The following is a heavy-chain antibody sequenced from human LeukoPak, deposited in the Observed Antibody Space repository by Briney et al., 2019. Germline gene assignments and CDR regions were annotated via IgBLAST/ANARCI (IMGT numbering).Heavy chain of an antibody. CDR1: GGSISSSSYY. Sequence: SETLSLTCTVSGGSISSSSYYWGWIRQPPGKGLEWIGSIYYSGSTYYNLSLKSRVTISVDTSKNQFSLKLSSVTAADTAVYYCARHVAEYSSSWYLDYWGQGTLVTVSS. CDR3: ARHVAEYSSSWYLDY. J-gene: IGHJ4*02. V-gene: IGHV4-39*01. CDR2: IYYSGST. D-gene: IGHD6-13*01.